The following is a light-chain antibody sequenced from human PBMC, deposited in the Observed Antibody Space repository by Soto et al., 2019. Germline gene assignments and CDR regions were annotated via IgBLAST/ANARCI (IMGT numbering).Light chain of an antibody. CDR2: GAS. V-gene: IGKV3-15*01. J-gene: IGKJ5*01. CDR1: QSVSNN. Sequence: EIVLTQSPGTLSLSPGERATLSCRASQSVSNNYLAWYQQKPGQAPRLLIFGASTGATGVPARFSGSGTGTEFTLTISNVQSEDSAVYYCQQYHNWPPITFGQGTRLEIK. CDR3: QQYHNWPPIT.